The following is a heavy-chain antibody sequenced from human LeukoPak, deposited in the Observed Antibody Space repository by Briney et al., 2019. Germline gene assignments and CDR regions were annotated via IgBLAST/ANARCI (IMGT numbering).Heavy chain of an antibody. Sequence: PGGSLRLSCAASGFIFSDYAMSWVRQAPGKRLEWVSGISASGVSTYHADSVKGRFTISRDNAKNTLYLQMNSLRAEDTAVYYCARVGEGSSGYYYGPYYFDYWGQGTLVTVSS. D-gene: IGHD3-22*01. J-gene: IGHJ4*02. CDR1: GFIFSDYA. CDR3: ARVGEGSSGYYYGPYYFDY. CDR2: ISASGVST. V-gene: IGHV3-23*01.